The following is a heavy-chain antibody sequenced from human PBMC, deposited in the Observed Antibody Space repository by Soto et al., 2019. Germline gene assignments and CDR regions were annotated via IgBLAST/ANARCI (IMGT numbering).Heavy chain of an antibody. CDR2: ISYDGSNK. J-gene: IGHJ3*01. Sequence: VGSLRLSCAASGFTFSSYGMHWVRQAPGKGLEWVAVISYDGSNKYYADSVKGRFTISRDNSKNTLYLQMNNLRAEDTAVYYCANLHGDNSAAFDLWGQRTMVTVSS. CDR1: GFTFSSYG. D-gene: IGHD4-17*01. CDR3: ANLHGDNSAAFDL. V-gene: IGHV3-30*18.